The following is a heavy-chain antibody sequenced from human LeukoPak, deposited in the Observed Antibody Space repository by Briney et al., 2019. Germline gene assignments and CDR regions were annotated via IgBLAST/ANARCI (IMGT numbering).Heavy chain of an antibody. V-gene: IGHV3-21*01. Sequence: GGSLRLSCAASGFTFNSYSMNWVRQAPGKGLEWVSSISSSSSYIYYADSVKGRFTISRDNAKNSLYLQMNSLRAEDTAVYYCARDWTAGGYGYWGQGTLVTVSS. CDR3: ARDWTAGGYGY. D-gene: IGHD3-10*01. CDR2: ISSSSSYI. CDR1: GFTFNSYS. J-gene: IGHJ4*02.